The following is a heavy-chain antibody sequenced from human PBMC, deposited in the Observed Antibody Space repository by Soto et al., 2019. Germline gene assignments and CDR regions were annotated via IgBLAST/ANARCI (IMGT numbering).Heavy chain of an antibody. CDR3: ARIPSP. CDR2: IYHSGNI. J-gene: IGHJ5*02. D-gene: IGHD2-21*01. CDR1: GGSISSGGYY. Sequence: PSETLSLTCTVSGGSISSGGYYWSWIRQHPGKGLEWIGCIYHSGNIYYNPSLKSRVTISVDRSKNQFSLKLSSVTAADTAVYYCARIPSPWGQGTLVTVSS. V-gene: IGHV4-30-2*01.